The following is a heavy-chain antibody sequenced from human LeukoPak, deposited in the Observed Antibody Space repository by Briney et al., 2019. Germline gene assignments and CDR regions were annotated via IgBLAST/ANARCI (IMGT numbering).Heavy chain of an antibody. V-gene: IGHV3-21*01. J-gene: IGHJ4*01. CDR2: ISSLTVGTHYI. CDR3: ASSVLLTAPFDY. D-gene: IGHD2-21*02. Sequence: GGSLRLSCAASGFIFSSHSMNWVRPAPGKGLEWVSSISSLTVGTHYIYYANSVKGRFTISRDDAKNSLYLQMNSLRAEDTAVYYCASSVLLTAPFDYWGQGALVTVSS. CDR1: GFIFSSHS.